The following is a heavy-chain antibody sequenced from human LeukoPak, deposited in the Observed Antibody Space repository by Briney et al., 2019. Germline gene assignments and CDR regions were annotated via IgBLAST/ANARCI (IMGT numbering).Heavy chain of an antibody. CDR2: ISSSGSTI. V-gene: IGHV3-48*03. CDR3: AGGSGWYAYFDY. CDR1: GFTFSSYE. Sequence: GGSLRLSCAASGFTFSSYEMNWVRQAPGKGLEWVSYISSSGSTIYYADSVKGRFTISRDNAKNSLYLQMNSLRAEDTAVYYCAGGSGWYAYFDYWGQGILVTVSS. D-gene: IGHD6-19*01. J-gene: IGHJ4*02.